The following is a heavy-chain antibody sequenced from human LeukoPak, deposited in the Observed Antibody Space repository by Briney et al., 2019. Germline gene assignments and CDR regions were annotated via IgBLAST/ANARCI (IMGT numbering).Heavy chain of an antibody. CDR1: GYSISSGYY. J-gene: IGHJ3*02. Sequence: PSETLSLTCTVSGYSISSGYYWGWIRQPPGKGLEWIGYIYYSGSTNYNPSLKSRVTISVDTSKNQFSLKLSSVTAADTAVYYCARETSITIFGVVTATYDAFDIWGQGTMVTVSS. CDR3: ARETSITIFGVVTATYDAFDI. CDR2: IYYSGST. D-gene: IGHD3-3*01. V-gene: IGHV4-61*01.